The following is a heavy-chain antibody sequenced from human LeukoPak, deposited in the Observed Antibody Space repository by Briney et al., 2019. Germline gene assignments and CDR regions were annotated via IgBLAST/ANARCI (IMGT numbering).Heavy chain of an antibody. J-gene: IGHJ4*02. CDR2: IYHSGST. CDR3: ARRPRYSYGRTFDY. Sequence: PSETLSLTCAVSGGSISSGGYSWSWIRQPPGKGLEWIGYIYHSGSTYYNPSLKSRVTISVDRSKNQFSLKLSSVTAADTAVYYCARRPRYSYGRTFDYWGQGTLVTVSS. V-gene: IGHV4-30-2*01. CDR1: GGSISSGGYS. D-gene: IGHD5-18*01.